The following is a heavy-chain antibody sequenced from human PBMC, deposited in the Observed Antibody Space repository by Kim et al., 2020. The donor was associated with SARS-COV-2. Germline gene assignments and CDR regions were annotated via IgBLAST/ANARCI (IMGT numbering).Heavy chain of an antibody. CDR3: AREPPTVVTPYYFDY. V-gene: IGHV3-11*01. D-gene: IGHD4-17*01. Sequence: DSVKGRFTISRDNAKNSLYLQMNSLRAEDTAVYYCAREPPTVVTPYYFDYWGQGTLVTVSS. J-gene: IGHJ4*02.